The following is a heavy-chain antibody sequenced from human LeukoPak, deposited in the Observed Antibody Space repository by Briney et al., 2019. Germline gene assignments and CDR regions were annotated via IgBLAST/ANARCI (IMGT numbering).Heavy chain of an antibody. J-gene: IGHJ4*02. D-gene: IGHD3-22*01. CDR2: ISRGSSYI. V-gene: IGHV3-21*01. Sequence: GGSLRLSCAASGFTFSSYSMSWVRQAPGQGLEWVSSISRGSSYIYYADSLKGRFTISRDNAKNSLYPQMNSLRAEDTAVYYCARDLPYYDSSLDGYWGQGTLVTVPS. CDR1: GFTFSSYS. CDR3: ARDLPYYDSSLDGY.